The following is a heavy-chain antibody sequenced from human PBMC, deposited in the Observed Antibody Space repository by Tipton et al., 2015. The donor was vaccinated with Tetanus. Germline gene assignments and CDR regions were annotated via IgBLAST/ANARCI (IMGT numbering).Heavy chain of an antibody. V-gene: IGHV4-34*01. CDR1: GGSFSAYY. CDR3: ARGGSYSYGPRGFDL. CDR2: INHSGST. D-gene: IGHD5-18*01. J-gene: IGHJ2*01. Sequence: LRLSCAVYGGSFSAYYWSWIRQSPGKGLEWIGEINHSGSTTYSPSFKSRVTISVDTPKNQFSLKLTSLTVADTAVCYCARGGSYSYGPRGFDLWGRGTLVTVSS.